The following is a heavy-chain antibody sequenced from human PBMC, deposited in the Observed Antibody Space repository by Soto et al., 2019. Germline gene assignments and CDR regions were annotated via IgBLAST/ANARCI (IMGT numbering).Heavy chain of an antibody. Sequence: SETLSLTCTVSGGSISSSSYYWGWIRQPPGKGLEWIGSIYYSGSTYYNPSLKSRVTISVDTSKNQFSLKLSSVTAADTAVYYCARHPGPNSSSWPNDAFDIWGQGTMVTVSS. CDR1: GGSISSSSYY. CDR2: IYYSGST. J-gene: IGHJ3*02. V-gene: IGHV4-39*01. CDR3: ARHPGPNSSSWPNDAFDI. D-gene: IGHD6-13*01.